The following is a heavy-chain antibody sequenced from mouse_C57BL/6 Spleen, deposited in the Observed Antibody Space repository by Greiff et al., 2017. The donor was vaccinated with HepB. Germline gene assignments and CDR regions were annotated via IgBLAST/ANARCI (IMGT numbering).Heavy chain of an antibody. J-gene: IGHJ3*01. V-gene: IGHV1-55*01. CDR1: GYTFTSYW. Sequence: QVQLKQSGAELVKPGASVKLSCKASGYTFTSYWITWVKQRPGQGLEWIGEIYPGSGGTNYNEKFKSKATLTVDKSSSTAYMQLSSLTSEDSAVYYCAREGVDEGGFAYWGQGTLVTVSA. CDR2: IYPGSGGT. D-gene: IGHD1-1*01. CDR3: AREGVDEGGFAY.